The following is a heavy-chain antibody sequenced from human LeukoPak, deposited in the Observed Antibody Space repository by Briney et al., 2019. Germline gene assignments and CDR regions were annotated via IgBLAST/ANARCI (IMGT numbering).Heavy chain of an antibody. CDR1: GGTFSSYA. CDR3: ASGGTVVTGRAFDI. J-gene: IGHJ3*02. Sequence: SVKVSWKASGGTFSSYAISWVRQAPGQGLEWMGRIIPILGIANYAQKFQGRVTITADKSTSTAYMELSSLRSEDTAVYYCASGGTVVTGRAFDIWGQGTMVTVSS. V-gene: IGHV1-69*04. D-gene: IGHD2-15*01. CDR2: IIPILGIA.